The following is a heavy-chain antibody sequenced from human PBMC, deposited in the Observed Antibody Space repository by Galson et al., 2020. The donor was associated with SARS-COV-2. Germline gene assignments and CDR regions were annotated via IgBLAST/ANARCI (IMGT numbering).Heavy chain of an antibody. CDR1: GGSFSGFY. V-gene: IGHV4-34*01. CDR2: IDHSGGI. CDR3: ARLRSYHYYGMDV. J-gene: IGHJ6*02. Sequence: SETLPLTCALYGGSFSGFYWSWIRQSPQKGLEWIGEIDHSGGITYNPSLESRVSISIDTSRTQFSLNLSSVTAADTAIYYCARLRSYHYYGMDVWGQGTTVTVSS.